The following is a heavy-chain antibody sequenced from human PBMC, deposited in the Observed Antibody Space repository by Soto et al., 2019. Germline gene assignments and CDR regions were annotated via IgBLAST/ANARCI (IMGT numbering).Heavy chain of an antibody. Sequence: SETLSLTCAVYGGSFSGYYWSWIRQPPGKGLEWIGEINHSGSTNYNPSLKSRVTISVDTAKNQFSLKLSSVTAADTAVYYCARNAPLLGYCTNGVCSPLYYYYYYMDVWGKGTTVTVSS. J-gene: IGHJ6*03. CDR1: GGSFSGYY. D-gene: IGHD2-8*01. CDR3: ARNAPLLGYCTNGVCSPLYYYYYYMDV. V-gene: IGHV4-34*01. CDR2: INHSGST.